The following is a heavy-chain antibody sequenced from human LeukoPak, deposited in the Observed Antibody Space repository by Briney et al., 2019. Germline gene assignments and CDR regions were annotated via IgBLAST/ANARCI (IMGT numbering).Heavy chain of an antibody. CDR1: GFTFSYYG. D-gene: IGHD3-10*01. CDR3: ARDPAGVRYAFDI. Sequence: PGGSLGLSCLASGFTFSYYGMHWVRQAPGKGLEWVAVMSYDGSNTYYADSVKGQFTISRDNSKNTLYLQMNSLRAEDTAVYYCARDPAGVRYAFDIWGQGTMVTVSS. CDR2: MSYDGSNT. J-gene: IGHJ3*02. V-gene: IGHV3-30*03.